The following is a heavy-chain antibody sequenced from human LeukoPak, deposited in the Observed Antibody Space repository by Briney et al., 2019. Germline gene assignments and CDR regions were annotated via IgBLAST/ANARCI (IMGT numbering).Heavy chain of an antibody. J-gene: IGHJ6*02. CDR2: ISYDGSNK. D-gene: IGHD2-21*02. Sequence: GGSLRLSCTASGFTFGDYAMSWIRQAPGKGLEWVAVISYDGSNKYYADSVKGRFTISRDNSKNTLYLQMNSLRAEDTAVYYCAREMIVVVTNYYYYGMDVWGQGTTVTVSS. V-gene: IGHV3-30-3*01. CDR3: AREMIVVVTNYYYYGMDV. CDR1: GFTFGDYA.